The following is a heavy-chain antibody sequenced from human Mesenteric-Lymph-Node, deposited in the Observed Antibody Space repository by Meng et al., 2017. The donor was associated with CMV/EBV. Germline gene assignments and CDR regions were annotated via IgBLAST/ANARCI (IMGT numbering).Heavy chain of an antibody. Sequence: GGSLRLSCAASGFTVSSNYMSWVRQAPGKGLEWVSVIYSGGSTYYADSVKGRFTISRDNSKNTLYLQMNSLRAEDTAVYYCAKGEWEHGPWEFDYWGQGTLVTVSS. CDR3: AKGEWEHGPWEFDY. V-gene: IGHV3-53*01. D-gene: IGHD1-26*01. CDR1: GFTVSSNY. CDR2: IYSGGST. J-gene: IGHJ4*02.